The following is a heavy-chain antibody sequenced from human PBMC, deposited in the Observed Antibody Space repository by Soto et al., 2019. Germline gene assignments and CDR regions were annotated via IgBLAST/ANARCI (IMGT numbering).Heavy chain of an antibody. J-gene: IGHJ4*02. CDR3: AKDLYSSGWYADY. CDR1: GVTFSSYA. V-gene: IGHV3-23*01. Sequence: TGGSLRLSCAASGVTFSSYAISWGRQAPGKGLEWVSGISGSGDSTYYADSVKGRFTISRDNSKNTLYLQMSSLRAEDTAVYYCAKDLYSSGWYADYWGQGTLVTVSS. D-gene: IGHD6-19*01. CDR2: ISGSGDST.